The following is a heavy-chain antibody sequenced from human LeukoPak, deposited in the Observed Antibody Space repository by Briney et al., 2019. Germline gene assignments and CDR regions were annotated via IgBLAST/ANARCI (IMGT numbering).Heavy chain of an antibody. CDR1: GGSIRSSSYY. Sequence: PSETLSLTYTVSGGSIRSSSYYWGWIRQPPGKGLEWIGSISYSGSTDYNPSLKSRVTISADTSKNQFSLKLTSVTAADTAVYYCASLDSTIGPDAFDIWGQGTMVTVSS. V-gene: IGHV4-39*01. J-gene: IGHJ3*02. D-gene: IGHD3-9*01. CDR3: ASLDSTIGPDAFDI. CDR2: ISYSGST.